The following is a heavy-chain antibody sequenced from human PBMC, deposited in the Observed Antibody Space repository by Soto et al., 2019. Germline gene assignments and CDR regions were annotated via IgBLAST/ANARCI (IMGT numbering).Heavy chain of an antibody. V-gene: IGHV4-59*01. D-gene: IGHD3-3*01. CDR2: IYYSGST. CDR1: GGSISSYY. CDR3: ARCRRHYYFWSSGPGFDP. J-gene: IGHJ5*02. Sequence: SETLSLTCTVSGGSISSYYWSWIRQPPGKGLEWIGYIYYSGSTNYNPSLKSRVTISVDTSKTQFSLKLSSVPAADTAVYYCARCRRHYYFWSSGPGFDPWGQGTLVTVSS.